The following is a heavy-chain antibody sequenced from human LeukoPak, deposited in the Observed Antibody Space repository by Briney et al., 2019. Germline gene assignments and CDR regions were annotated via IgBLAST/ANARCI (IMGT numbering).Heavy chain of an antibody. CDR2: VFHRGTT. J-gene: IGHJ5*02. V-gene: IGHV4-38-2*02. CDR1: GYSLNSAFY. Sequence: SETLSLTCTVSGYSLNSAFYWGWIRVPPGKGLEWIGSVFHRGTTYYNSSLKSRVNISIDTSKNQFSLKLNSLTAEDTAMYYCVRDGYYGSGSPGWFGPWGPGTLVIVSA. D-gene: IGHD3-10*01. CDR3: VRDGYYGSGSPGWFGP.